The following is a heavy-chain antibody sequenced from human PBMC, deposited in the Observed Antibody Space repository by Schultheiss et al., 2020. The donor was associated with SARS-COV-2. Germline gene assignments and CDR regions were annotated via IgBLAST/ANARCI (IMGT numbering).Heavy chain of an antibody. V-gene: IGHV3-53*01. CDR2: IYSGGST. D-gene: IGHD6-19*01. CDR1: GFTVSSNY. CDR3: ASHSSGWFISYYGMDV. J-gene: IGHJ6*02. Sequence: GGSLRLSCAASGFTVSSNYMSWVRQAPGKGLEWVSVIYSGGSTYYADSVKGRFTISRDNSKNIVYLQMNSLRADDTAVYYCASHSSGWFISYYGMDVWGQGTTVTVSS.